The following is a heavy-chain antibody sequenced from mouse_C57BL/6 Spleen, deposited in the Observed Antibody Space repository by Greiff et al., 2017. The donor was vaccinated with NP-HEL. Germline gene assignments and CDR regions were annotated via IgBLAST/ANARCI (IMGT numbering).Heavy chain of an antibody. V-gene: IGHV2-9-1*01. J-gene: IGHJ4*01. CDR1: GFSLTSYA. Sequence: QVQLKESGPGLVAPSQSLSITCTVSGFSLTSYAISWVRQPPGKGLEWLGVIWTGGGTNYNSALKSRLSISKDNSKSQVFLKMNRLQTDDTAKYYCARIYYYGSSLYYYAMDYWGQGTSVTVSS. CDR2: IWTGGGT. D-gene: IGHD1-1*01. CDR3: ARIYYYGSSLYYYAMDY.